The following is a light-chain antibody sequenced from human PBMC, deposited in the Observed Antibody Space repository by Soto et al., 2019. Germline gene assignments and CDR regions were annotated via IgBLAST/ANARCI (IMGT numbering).Light chain of an antibody. J-gene: IGKJ3*01. CDR2: AAS. CDR3: QQSYSMPPT. V-gene: IGKV1-39*01. Sequence: DIQMTQSPSSLSASVGDRVTITCRASQSISSYLNWYRQKPGKAPELLIYAASSLQSGVPSRFSGSGSGTDFTLTISSLQPEDFATYYCQQSYSMPPTFGPGTKVDIK. CDR1: QSISSY.